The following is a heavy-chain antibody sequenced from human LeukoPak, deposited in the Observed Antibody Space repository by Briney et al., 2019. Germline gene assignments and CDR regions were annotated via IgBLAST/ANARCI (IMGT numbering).Heavy chain of an antibody. V-gene: IGHV4-59*01. CDR2: IHYSGST. CDR3: ACRKWVPAGYFDY. D-gene: IGHD1-26*01. J-gene: IGHJ4*02. Sequence: SETLSLTCTVAGNSISSYYWSWIRQPPGQGLEWIGYIHYSGSTNYNPSLKSRVTISVDTSKNQFSLKLSSVTAADTAVYYCACRKWVPAGYFDYWGQGTLVTVSS. CDR1: GNSISSYY.